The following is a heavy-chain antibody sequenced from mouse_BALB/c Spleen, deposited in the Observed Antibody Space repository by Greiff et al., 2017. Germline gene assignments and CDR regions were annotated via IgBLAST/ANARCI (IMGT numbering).Heavy chain of an antibody. CDR1: GFTFSSYA. J-gene: IGHJ2*01. CDR3: ARGTIDY. CDR2: ISSGGSYT. V-gene: IGHV5-9-1*01. Sequence: DVMLVESGGGLVKPGGSLKLSCAASGFTFSSYAMSWVRQTPEKRLEWVATISSGGSYTYYPDSVKGRFTISRDNAKNTLYLQMSSLRSEDTAMYYYARGTIDYWGQGTTLTVSA. D-gene: IGHD2-13*01.